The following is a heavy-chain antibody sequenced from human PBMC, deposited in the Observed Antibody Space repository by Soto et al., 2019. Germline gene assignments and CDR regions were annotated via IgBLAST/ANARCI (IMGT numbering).Heavy chain of an antibody. Sequence: PGGSLRLSCAASGFTFSDHYMDWVRQAPGQGLEWVGRSRDKVHSHTTEYAASVKGRFTISRGDSENSLYLQMNSLKTEDTAVYYCARGVVSTGYFDYWGQGTLVTVSS. J-gene: IGHJ4*02. CDR2: SRDKVHSHTT. V-gene: IGHV3-72*01. CDR3: ARGVVSTGYFDY. D-gene: IGHD5-12*01. CDR1: GFTFSDHY.